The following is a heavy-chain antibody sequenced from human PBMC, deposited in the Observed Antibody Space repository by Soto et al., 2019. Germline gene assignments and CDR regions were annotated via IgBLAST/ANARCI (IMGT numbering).Heavy chain of an antibody. V-gene: IGHV3-11*06. CDR2: ISSSSDYT. CDR3: ARGGVRGTTSRGQVYY. D-gene: IGHD1-7*01. Sequence: QVQVVEAGGGLVKPGGSLRLSCAASGFTFSDYYRNWIRQAPGKGLEWVSYISSSSDYTKYADSVKDRFTNSRDNAKSSLYLQMNSLRAEDKAVYYCARGGVRGTTSRGQVYYGGQGNLVTVSS. J-gene: IGHJ4*02. CDR1: GFTFSDYY.